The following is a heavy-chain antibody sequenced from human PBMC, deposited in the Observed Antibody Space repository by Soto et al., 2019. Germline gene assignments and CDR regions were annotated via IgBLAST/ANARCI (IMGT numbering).Heavy chain of an antibody. J-gene: IGHJ3*02. CDR3: ARRGGGGTVTTRVNAFDI. CDR1: GGSISSSSYY. V-gene: IGHV4-39*01. D-gene: IGHD4-17*01. Sequence: QLQLQESGPGLVKPSETLSLTCTVSGGSISSSSYYWGWIRQPPGKGLEWIGSIYYSGSTYYNPSLKSRVTISVDTSKNQFSLKLSSVTAADTAVHYCARRGGGGTVTTRVNAFDIWGQGTMVTVSS. CDR2: IYYSGST.